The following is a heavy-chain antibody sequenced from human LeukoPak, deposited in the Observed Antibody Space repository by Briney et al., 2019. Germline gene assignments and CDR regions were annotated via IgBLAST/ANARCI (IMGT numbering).Heavy chain of an antibody. Sequence: PGGSLRLSCVASGFTFRNYHMSWVRQAPGKGLEWVSSINTSGGSTYYADSLQGRFTISRDNSKNTLHLQMNNVRAEDTALYYCMKLPTMIIVIDTDFEYWGQGAQVTVSS. CDR3: MKLPTMIIVIDTDFEY. D-gene: IGHD2-21*01. CDR1: GFTFRNYH. V-gene: IGHV3-23*01. CDR2: INTSGGST. J-gene: IGHJ4*02.